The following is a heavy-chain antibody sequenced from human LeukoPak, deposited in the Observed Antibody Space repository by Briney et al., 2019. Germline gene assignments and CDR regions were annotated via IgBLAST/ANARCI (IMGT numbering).Heavy chain of an antibody. CDR2: IYTSGST. V-gene: IGHV4-4*07. CDR1: GGSISSYY. J-gene: IGHJ4*02. D-gene: IGHD6-6*01. CDR3: ASRSLYSSSGGFDY. Sequence: PSETLSLTCTVSGGSISSYYWSWIRQPAGKGLEWIGRIYTSGSTNYNPSLKSRVTISVDTSKNQFSLKLSSVTAADTAVYYCASRSLYSSSGGFDYWGQGTLVTVSS.